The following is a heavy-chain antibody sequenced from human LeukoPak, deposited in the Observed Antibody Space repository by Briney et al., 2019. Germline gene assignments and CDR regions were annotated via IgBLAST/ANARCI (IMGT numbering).Heavy chain of an antibody. Sequence: PSQTLSLTCTVSGGSISSGGYYWSWIRQHPGKGLEWIGYIYYSGSTYYNPSLKSRVTISVDTSKNQFSLKLSSVTAADTAVYYCARNGGVDGDAYNWFDPWGQGTLVTVSS. V-gene: IGHV4-31*03. CDR3: ARNGGVDGDAYNWFDP. D-gene: IGHD3-16*01. CDR1: GGSISSGGYY. CDR2: IYYSGST. J-gene: IGHJ5*02.